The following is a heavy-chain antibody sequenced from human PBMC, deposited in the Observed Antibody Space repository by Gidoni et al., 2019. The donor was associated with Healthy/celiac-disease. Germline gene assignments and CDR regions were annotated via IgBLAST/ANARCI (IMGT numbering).Heavy chain of an antibody. D-gene: IGHD3-3*01. CDR2: MNHNSGNT. CDR1: GYTFPSYD. Sequence: QVQLVQSGAEVKKPGASVKVSCKASGYTFPSYDINWVRQATGQGLEWMGWMNHNSGNTGYAQKFQGRVTMTRNTSISTAYMEMSSLRSEDTAVYYCARVGLFRDFWSGEVWGQGTTVTVSS. CDR3: ARVGLFRDFWSGEV. V-gene: IGHV1-8*01. J-gene: IGHJ6*02.